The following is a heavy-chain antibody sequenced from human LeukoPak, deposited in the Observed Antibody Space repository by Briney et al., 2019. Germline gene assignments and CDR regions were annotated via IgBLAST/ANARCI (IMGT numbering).Heavy chain of an antibody. CDR2: ISYDGSNK. CDR3: ARDRGYGSGSYGYFDY. J-gene: IGHJ4*02. D-gene: IGHD3-10*01. Sequence: GRSLRLSCAASGFTFSSYAMHWVRQAPGKGLEWVAVISYDGSNKYYADSVKCRFTISRDNSKNTLYLQMNSLRAEDTAVYYCARDRGYGSGSYGYFDYWGQGTLVTVSS. CDR1: GFTFSSYA. V-gene: IGHV3-30-3*01.